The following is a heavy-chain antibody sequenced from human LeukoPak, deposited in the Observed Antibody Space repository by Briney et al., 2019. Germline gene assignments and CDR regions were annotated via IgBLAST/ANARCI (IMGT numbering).Heavy chain of an antibody. CDR1: EYTFTSYS. CDR2: INTKTGNP. V-gene: IGHV7-4-1*02. CDR3: AQDTSTDVFNY. Sequence: ASVKVSCMASEYTFTSYSMNWVRQAPGQGLEWMGWINTKTGNPAYAQGFTGRFVFSLDTSVSTAYLQISSLKVEDTAVYYCAQDTSTDVFNYWGQGTLVTVSS. D-gene: IGHD5-18*01. J-gene: IGHJ4*02.